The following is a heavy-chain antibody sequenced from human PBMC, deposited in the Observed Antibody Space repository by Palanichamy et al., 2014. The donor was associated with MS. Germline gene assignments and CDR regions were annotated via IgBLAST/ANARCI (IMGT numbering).Heavy chain of an antibody. CDR1: GFSLTTTGAG. V-gene: IGHV2-5*02. J-gene: IGHJ3*02. CDR3: AHRGIGYGSGWGTYDT. Sequence: QITLKESGPTLVKPTQTLTLTCTFSGFSLTTTGAGVGWIRQPPGKALEWLALTLWDDSKHYSASLKSRLTITRDTSKNEVVLTMTGMDPVDTATYYCAHRGIGYGSGWGTYDTWGQGTMVTVSS. CDR2: TLWDDSK. D-gene: IGHD2-15*01.